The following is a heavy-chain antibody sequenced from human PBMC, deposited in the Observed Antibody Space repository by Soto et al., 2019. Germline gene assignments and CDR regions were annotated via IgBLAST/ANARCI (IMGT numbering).Heavy chain of an antibody. Sequence: SLRLSCAASGFTFSSYSMNWVRQAPGKGLEWVAVISYDGSNKYYADSVKGRFTISRDNSKNTLYLQMNSLRAEDTAVYYCAKSYGSGLYAYFYYGMDVWGQGTTVTVSS. CDR3: AKSYGSGLYAYFYYGMDV. V-gene: IGHV3-30*18. D-gene: IGHD6-19*01. CDR1: GFTFSSYS. CDR2: ISYDGSNK. J-gene: IGHJ6*02.